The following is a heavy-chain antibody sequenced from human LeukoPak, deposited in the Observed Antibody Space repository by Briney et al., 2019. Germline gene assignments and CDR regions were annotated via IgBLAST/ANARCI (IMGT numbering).Heavy chain of an antibody. CDR1: GATFTIYT. CDR3: ARPRTTGTYPRDYFDY. Sequence: SGGNVCCXASGATFTIYTISWVRLAPGPGQEWMGRIIPIVAIPNYAQKFQGRVTITADKTTSTAYMELSSPRSEDTAVYYCARPRTTGTYPRDYFDYWGQGTLVTVSS. J-gene: IGHJ4*02. CDR2: IIPIVAIP. D-gene: IGHD1-1*01. V-gene: IGHV1-69*02.